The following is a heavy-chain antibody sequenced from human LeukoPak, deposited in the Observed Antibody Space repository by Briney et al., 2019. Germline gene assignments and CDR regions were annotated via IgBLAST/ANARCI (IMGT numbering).Heavy chain of an antibody. CDR1: GFTFSSYA. V-gene: IGHV3-30-3*01. Sequence: GGSLRLSCAASGFTFSSYAMHWVRQAPGKGLEWVAVISYDGSNKYYADSVKGRFTISRDNSKNTLYLQMNSLRAEDTAVYYCARDSSSPDAFDIWGQGTMVTVSS. CDR3: ARDSSSPDAFDI. D-gene: IGHD6-13*01. J-gene: IGHJ3*02. CDR2: ISYDGSNK.